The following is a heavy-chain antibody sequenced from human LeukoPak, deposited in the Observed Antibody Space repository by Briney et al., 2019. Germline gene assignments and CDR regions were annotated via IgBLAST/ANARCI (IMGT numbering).Heavy chain of an antibody. Sequence: GESLQISCKTSGYTFTRNWIGWVRQMPGKGLEWMGIIYPGDSDTRYSPSFQGQITMSVDKAISTAYLEWSSLKASDTAMYYCARHFLVEHLNAFDIWGQGTMVTVSS. CDR2: IYPGDSDT. D-gene: IGHD1/OR15-1a*01. CDR1: GYTFTRNW. V-gene: IGHV5-51*01. J-gene: IGHJ3*02. CDR3: ARHFLVEHLNAFDI.